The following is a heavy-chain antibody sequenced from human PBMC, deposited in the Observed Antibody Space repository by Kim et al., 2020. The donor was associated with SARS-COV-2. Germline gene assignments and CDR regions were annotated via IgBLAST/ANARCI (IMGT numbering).Heavy chain of an antibody. CDR2: INSDAWGR. J-gene: IGHJ4*01. CDR3: VSDLTVVARCSHFDC. D-gene: IGHD7-27*01. Sequence: GGSLRLSCTASGFTFGDHAMHWVRQAPGKGLEWVGRINSDAWGRTSADSVTVRFSITSANADTKLYPQMNSHRAEDTAISFCVSDLTVVARCSHFDCWG. CDR1: GFTFGDHA. V-gene: IGHV3-74*01.